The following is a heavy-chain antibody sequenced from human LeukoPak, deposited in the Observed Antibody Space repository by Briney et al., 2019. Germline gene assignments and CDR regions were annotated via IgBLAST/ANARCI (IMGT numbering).Heavy chain of an antibody. V-gene: IGHV4-59*08. J-gene: IGHJ4*02. CDR2: IYYSGST. D-gene: IGHD3-16*02. Sequence: SETLCLTCTVSGGSISSYYWSWIRQPPGKGLEWIGYIYYSGSTNYNPSLKSRVTISVDTSKNQFSLKLSSVTAADTAVYYCARVYYVWGSYRYAPNYFDYWGQGTLVTVSS. CDR3: ARVYYVWGSYRYAPNYFDY. CDR1: GGSISSYY.